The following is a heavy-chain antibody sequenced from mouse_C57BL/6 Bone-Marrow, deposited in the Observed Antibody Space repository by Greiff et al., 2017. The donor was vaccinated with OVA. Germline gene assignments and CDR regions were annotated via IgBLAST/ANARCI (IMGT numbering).Heavy chain of an antibody. V-gene: IGHV1-69*01. J-gene: IGHJ4*01. D-gene: IGHD1-1*01. CDR2: IDPSDSYT. CDR3: ARRYGSSYGYAMDY. Sequence: VQLQQPGAELVMPGASVKLSCKASGYTFTSYWMHWVKQRPGQGLEWIVEIDPSDSYTNYNQKFKGKSTLTVDKSSSTAYMQLSSLTSEDSAVYYCARRYGSSYGYAMDYWGQGTSVTVSS. CDR1: GYTFTSYW.